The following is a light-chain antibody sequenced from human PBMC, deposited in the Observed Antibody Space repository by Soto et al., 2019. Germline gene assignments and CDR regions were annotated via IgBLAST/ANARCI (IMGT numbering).Light chain of an antibody. CDR1: QGIRND. V-gene: IGKV1-39*01. CDR3: QQSFNTPLT. Sequence: DIPMTQSASSLSVSVGDRVTITCRASQGIRNDLGWYQQKPGKAPKLLIYKASSLEGGVPSRFSGSGSGTEFTLTISSQQPDDFATYVCQQSFNTPLTFGGGTKVDIK. J-gene: IGKJ4*01. CDR2: KAS.